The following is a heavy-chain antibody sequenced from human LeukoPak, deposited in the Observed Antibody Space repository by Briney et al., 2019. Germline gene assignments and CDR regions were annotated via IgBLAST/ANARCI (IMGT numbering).Heavy chain of an antibody. CDR3: ARDKYPPYSSGWNSFDY. V-gene: IGHV1-69*06. CDR2: IIPIFGTA. CDR1: GGTFSSYA. D-gene: IGHD6-19*01. Sequence: SVKVSCKASGGTFSSYAISWVRQAPGQGLEWMGGIIPIFGTANYAQKFQGRVTITADKSTSTAYMELSSLRSEDTAVYYCARDKYPPYSSGWNSFDYWGQGTLVTVSS. J-gene: IGHJ4*02.